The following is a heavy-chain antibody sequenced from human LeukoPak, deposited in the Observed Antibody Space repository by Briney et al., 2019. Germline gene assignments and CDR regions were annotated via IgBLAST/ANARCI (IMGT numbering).Heavy chain of an antibody. D-gene: IGHD2-2*02. V-gene: IGHV1-2*02. CDR1: GYTFTGYY. CDR3: ARFRYCSSTSCYTGGSQTNNWFDP. Sequence: ASVKVSCKASGYTFTGYYMHWVRQAPGQGLEWMGWINPNSGGTNYAQKFQGRVTMTRDTSISTAYMELSRLRSDDTAVYYCARFRYCSSTSCYTGGSQTNNWFDPWGQGTLVTVSS. CDR2: INPNSGGT. J-gene: IGHJ5*02.